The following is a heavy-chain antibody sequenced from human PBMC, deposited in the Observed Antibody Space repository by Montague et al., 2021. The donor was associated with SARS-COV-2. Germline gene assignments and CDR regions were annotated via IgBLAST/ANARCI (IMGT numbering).Heavy chain of an antibody. D-gene: IGHD4-11*01. J-gene: IGHJ6*02. CDR1: GGSFSGNY. CDR2: INHYGST. V-gene: IGHV4-34*01. Sequence: SETLSLTCAVYGGSFSGNYWSWIRQPPGKGLEWIGEINHYGSTNYNPSLKSRVTMSVDTSKNQFSLKLSSVTAADTAVYCCARGLPVTTLFYYFGMDVWGQGTTVTVSS. CDR3: ARGLPVTTLFYYFGMDV.